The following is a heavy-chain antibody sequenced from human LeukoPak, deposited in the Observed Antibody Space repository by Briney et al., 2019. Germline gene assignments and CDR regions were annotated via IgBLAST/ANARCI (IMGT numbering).Heavy chain of an antibody. Sequence: SETLSLTCAVSGGSISSGGYSWSWIRQPPGKGLEWIGYIYHSGSTYYNPSLKSRLTISVDTSKNQFSLKLSSVTAADTAVYYCARGRGYQLSSNWFDPWGQGTLVTVSS. CDR2: IYHSGST. J-gene: IGHJ5*02. CDR1: GGSISSGGYS. V-gene: IGHV4-30-2*01. D-gene: IGHD2-2*01. CDR3: ARGRGYQLSSNWFDP.